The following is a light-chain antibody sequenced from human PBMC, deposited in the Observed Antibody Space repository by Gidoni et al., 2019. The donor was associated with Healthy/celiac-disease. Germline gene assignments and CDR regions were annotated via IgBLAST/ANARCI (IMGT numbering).Light chain of an antibody. J-gene: IGKJ2*04. Sequence: DIQMTQSPSSLSASVGDRVTITCQASQDISNYLNWYQQKPGIAPKLLIYDASNLETGVPSRFSGSGSGTDFTFTISSLQPEDIATYYCQQYDNLPMCSFXXXTKLEIK. CDR2: DAS. V-gene: IGKV1-33*01. CDR3: QQYDNLPMCS. CDR1: QDISNY.